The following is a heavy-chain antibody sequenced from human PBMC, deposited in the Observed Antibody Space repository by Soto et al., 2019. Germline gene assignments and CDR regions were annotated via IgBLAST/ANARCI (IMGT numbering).Heavy chain of an antibody. CDR1: GFTFSSYD. Sequence: GGSLRLSCAASGFTFSSYDMRWVRQATGKGLEWVSAIGTASDTYYPDSVKGRSTISRENAKNSLYLQMNSLRAGDTAVYYCARAVVSCSGGSCHNWFDPWGQGTLVTVSS. V-gene: IGHV3-13*01. CDR2: IGTASDT. CDR3: ARAVVSCSGGSCHNWFDP. D-gene: IGHD2-15*01. J-gene: IGHJ5*02.